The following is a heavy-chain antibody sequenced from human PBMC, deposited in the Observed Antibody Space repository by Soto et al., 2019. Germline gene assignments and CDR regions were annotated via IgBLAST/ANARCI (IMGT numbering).Heavy chain of an antibody. V-gene: IGHV3-30-3*01. CDR1: GFTFSTSA. Sequence: QVQVVESGGCVVQPGGSLRLSCAASGFTFSTSAMHWVRQAPGKGLEWMAMISYGGNNKYYADSVKGRFTISRDISESTLYLQMNSLRTEDTAVYYCAREEFEAGRGHFGCWGQGTLVSVSS. D-gene: IGHD6-13*01. CDR3: AREEFEAGRGHFGC. CDR2: ISYGGNNK. J-gene: IGHJ4*02.